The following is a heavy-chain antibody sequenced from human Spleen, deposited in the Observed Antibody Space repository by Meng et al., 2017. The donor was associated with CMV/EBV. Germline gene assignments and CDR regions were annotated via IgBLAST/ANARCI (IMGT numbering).Heavy chain of an antibody. CDR2: VYHSGYT. D-gene: IGHD4/OR15-4a*01. V-gene: IGHV4-4*02. CDR3: ARVTEYGGNCFDS. Sequence: VSGTSISTVNWWSWVRQPPGKGLEWIGEVYHSGYTNYNPSLKSRVTMSVDRSKNQFSLRLSSVTAADTAIYYCARVTEYGGNCFDSWGQGTLVTVSS. J-gene: IGHJ4*02. CDR1: GTSISTVNW.